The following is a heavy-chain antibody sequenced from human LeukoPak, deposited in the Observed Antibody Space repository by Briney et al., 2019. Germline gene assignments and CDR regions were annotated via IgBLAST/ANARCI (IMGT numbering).Heavy chain of an antibody. CDR2: ISGSGDNT. J-gene: IGHJ4*02. Sequence: QSGRSLRLSCAASGFSFSSYAMSWVRQAPGKGLEWVSSISGSGDNTYYAESVKGRFTISRDNSKNTLFLQMNGLRAEDTAVFYCAKRSGYTTGWFFDFWGQGTLVTVSS. CDR1: GFSFSSYA. V-gene: IGHV3-23*01. D-gene: IGHD6-19*01. CDR3: AKRSGYTTGWFFDF.